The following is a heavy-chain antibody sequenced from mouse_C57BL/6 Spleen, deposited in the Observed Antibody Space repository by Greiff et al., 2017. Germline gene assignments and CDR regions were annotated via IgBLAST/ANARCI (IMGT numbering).Heavy chain of an antibody. CDR2: IDPSDSYT. V-gene: IGHV1-50*01. J-gene: IGHJ2*01. D-gene: IGHD6-1*01. CDR3: ALFCAPFDY. Sequence: QVQLQQPGAELVKPGASVKLSCKASGYTFTSYWMQWVKQRPGQGLEWIGEIDPSDSYTNYNQKFKGKATLTVDTSSSTAYMQLSSLTSEDSAVYYCALFCAPFDYWGQGTTLTVSS. CDR1: GYTFTSYW.